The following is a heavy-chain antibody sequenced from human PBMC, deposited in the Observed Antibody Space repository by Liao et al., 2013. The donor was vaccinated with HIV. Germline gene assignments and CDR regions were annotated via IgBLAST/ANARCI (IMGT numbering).Heavy chain of an antibody. CDR2: FYHSGAT. D-gene: IGHD2-2*01. J-gene: IGHJ3*02. Sequence: QLQLQESGSGLVKPSQTLSLTCTVSSDSISSGGYSWSWIRQPPGKGLEWIGYFYHSGATYYNPSLKSRVTISVDTFKNQFSLKLSSVTAADTAVYYCARAVSSHNYQDAFDMWGRRDNGHRPLQ. V-gene: IGHV4-30-2*01. CDR1: SDSISSGGYS. CDR3: ARAVSSHNYQDAFDM.